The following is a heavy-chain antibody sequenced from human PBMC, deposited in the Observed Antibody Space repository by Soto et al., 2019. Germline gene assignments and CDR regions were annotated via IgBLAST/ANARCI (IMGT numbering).Heavy chain of an antibody. CDR2: IHNSGSP. CDR3: ARGTPTEKVDS. J-gene: IGHJ4*02. V-gene: IGHV4-30-4*01. Sequence: QVQLQESGPGLVRPSQTLSLTCSVSGASIYNGGYFWSWIRQSPGKGLEWIGHIHNSGSPYKDPSLMSQVPTSADTSMNQFSLALTSVSAADTAMYYCARGTPTEKVDSWGQGILVTVSS. CDR1: GASIYNGGYF.